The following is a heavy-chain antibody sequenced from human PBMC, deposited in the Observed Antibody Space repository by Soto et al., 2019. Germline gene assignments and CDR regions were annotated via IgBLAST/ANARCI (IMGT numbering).Heavy chain of an antibody. J-gene: IGHJ5*01. D-gene: IGHD1-1*01. CDR1: GGSVRAPDW. Sequence: SETLSLTCTLSGGSVRAPDWWNWVRQSPDKGLEWIAEVHISGHSNYNPSLRSRVSVSIDSSKNQFYLNLNSVTAADTAIYYCARVRQGCSANNCYFDPWGQGTRVTVSS. CDR3: ARVRQGCSANNCYFDP. V-gene: IGHV4-4*02. CDR2: VHISGHS.